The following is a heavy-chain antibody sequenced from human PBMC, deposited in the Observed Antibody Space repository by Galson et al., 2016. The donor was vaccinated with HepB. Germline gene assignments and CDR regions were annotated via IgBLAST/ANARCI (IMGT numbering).Heavy chain of an antibody. CDR3: AKDHNSNGYFDY. V-gene: IGHV3-30*18. CDR1: EFTFSNSG. D-gene: IGHD3-22*01. J-gene: IGHJ4*02. CDR2: ISYDGSHT. Sequence: SCAASEFTFSNSGMHWVRQAPGKGLEWVAIISYDGSHTYYADSVKGRFTISRDNSKHTLYLQVNSLRAEDTAVYYCAKDHNSNGYFDYWGQGTLVTVSS.